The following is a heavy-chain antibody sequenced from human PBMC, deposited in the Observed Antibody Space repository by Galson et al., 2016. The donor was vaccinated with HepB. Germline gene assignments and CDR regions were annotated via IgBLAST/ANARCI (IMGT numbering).Heavy chain of an antibody. V-gene: IGHV3-48*03. CDR2: ISSSGTTI. Sequence: SLRISCAASGFTFSRYEMNWVRQAPGKGLEWVSYISSSGTTIYYADSVKGRFTISRDNPKNTLYLQMNSLRPEDTAVYYCAREYLIAAPAQFSYWGQGTVVTVSS. CDR1: GFTFSRYE. D-gene: IGHD6-13*01. CDR3: AREYLIAAPAQFSY. J-gene: IGHJ3*01.